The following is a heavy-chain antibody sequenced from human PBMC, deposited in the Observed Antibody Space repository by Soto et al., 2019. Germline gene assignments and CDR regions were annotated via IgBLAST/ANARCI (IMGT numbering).Heavy chain of an antibody. CDR3: AKDKGSGSYAYYNYGMDV. CDR2: ISGSGGST. Sequence: GGSLRLSCAASGFTFSHYAMSWVRQAPRKGLEWVSAISGSGGSTYYATSVKGRFTISRDNSKNTLYLQMNALRAEDTAVYYCAKDKGSGSYAYYNYGMDVWGPGTTVTVSS. J-gene: IGHJ6*02. D-gene: IGHD3-22*01. CDR1: GFTFSHYA. V-gene: IGHV3-23*01.